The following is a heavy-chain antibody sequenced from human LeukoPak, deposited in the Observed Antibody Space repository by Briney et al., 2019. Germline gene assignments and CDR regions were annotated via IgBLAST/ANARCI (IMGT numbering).Heavy chain of an antibody. J-gene: IGHJ4*02. CDR1: GFTFSNYD. Sequence: GGSLRLSCAASGFTFSNYDMHWLRQAPGQGRAWVAFIWSDGSNRYYADSVKGRFTISRDNSKNTLYLQMNSLRAEDTAFYYCARNMGSGYYFAEGYWGQGILVTVSS. D-gene: IGHD3-22*01. CDR2: IWSDGSNR. CDR3: ARNMGSGYYFAEGY. V-gene: IGHV3-30*02.